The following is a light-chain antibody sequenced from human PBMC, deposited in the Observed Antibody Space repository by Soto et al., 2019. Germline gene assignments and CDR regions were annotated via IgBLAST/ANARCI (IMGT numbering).Light chain of an antibody. CDR1: QGISSY. J-gene: IGKJ1*01. Sequence: DIQMTQSPSSLSASVGDRVTITCRASQGISSYLNWYQQKPGKAPKLLIYAASSLQSGVPSRFSGSGPGTDFTLTISRLQPDDFATYYCQQYNSHLRTFGQGTKVDIK. V-gene: IGKV1-39*01. CDR3: QQYNSHLRT. CDR2: AAS.